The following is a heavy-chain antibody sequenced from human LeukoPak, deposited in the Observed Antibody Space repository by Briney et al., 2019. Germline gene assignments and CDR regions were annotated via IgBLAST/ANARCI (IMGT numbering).Heavy chain of an antibody. V-gene: IGHV3-74*01. CDR2: INSDESDI. D-gene: IGHD1-1*01. CDR3: ARGTTVAFDY. CDR1: GFPFSIYW. J-gene: IGHJ4*02. Sequence: GGSLRLSCVASGFPFSIYWMHWVRQAPGKGLVWVSSINSDESDIRYADSVKGRFTISRDNAKNTVSLQMNSLRAEDTAVYYCARGTTVAFDYWGQGILVTVSS.